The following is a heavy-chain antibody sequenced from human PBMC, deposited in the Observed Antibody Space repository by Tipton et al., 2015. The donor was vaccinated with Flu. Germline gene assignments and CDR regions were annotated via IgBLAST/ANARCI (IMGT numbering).Heavy chain of an antibody. Sequence: QLVQSGAEVKKPGSSVKVSCKASGGTFSSYAISWVRQAPGQGLEWMGGIIPIFGTANYAQKFQGRVTITADESTSTAYMELSSLRLGATAGYSCASHIVVGVAYYYMDVWGKGTTVTVSS. J-gene: IGHJ6*03. V-gene: IGHV1-69*01. CDR1: GGTFSSYA. D-gene: IGHD2-21*01. CDR2: IIPIFGTA. CDR3: ASHIVVGVAYYYMDV.